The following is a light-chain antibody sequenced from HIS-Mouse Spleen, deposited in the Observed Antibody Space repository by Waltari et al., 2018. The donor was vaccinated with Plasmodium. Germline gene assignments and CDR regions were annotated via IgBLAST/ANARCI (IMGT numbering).Light chain of an antibody. CDR1: QRVSSSY. V-gene: IGKV3-20*01. J-gene: IGKJ1*01. CDR3: QQYGSSGT. Sequence: EIVLTQSPGTLSLSPGERATLSCRASQRVSSSYLAWYQQKPGQAPRLLIYGASSRATGMPDRFSGSGSGTDLTLTISRLEPEDFAVYYCQQYGSSGTFGQGTKVEIK. CDR2: GAS.